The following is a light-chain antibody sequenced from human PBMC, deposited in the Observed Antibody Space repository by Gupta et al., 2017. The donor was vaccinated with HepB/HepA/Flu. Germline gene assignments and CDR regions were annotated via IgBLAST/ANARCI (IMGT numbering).Light chain of an antibody. Sequence: DIQLTQSPSFLSASVGDRVTITCRASQDINSYLIWYQQKPGKATNLLIYTASTLQGGVPSRFSGSGVGTEFTLTISSLQHEDVATYYCQQCNSYPITFGQGTRLDIK. CDR1: QDINSY. J-gene: IGKJ5*01. CDR2: TAS. CDR3: QQCNSYPIT. V-gene: IGKV1-9*01.